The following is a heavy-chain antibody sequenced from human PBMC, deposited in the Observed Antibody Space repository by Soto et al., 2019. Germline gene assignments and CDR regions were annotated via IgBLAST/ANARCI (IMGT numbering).Heavy chain of an antibody. CDR3: VRSGDDYGSYIDY. CDR2: INHRGNS. J-gene: IGHJ4*02. CDR1: GYSISSGYY. Sequence: SETLSLTCDVSGYSISSGYYWALVRQPPGKGMEWIGSINHRGNSYYNPSLKSRVTISVDTSKNQGSLKVSSVTAADTAVYYCVRSGDDYGSYIDYWGQGTLVTVSS. V-gene: IGHV4-38-2*01. D-gene: IGHD4-17*01.